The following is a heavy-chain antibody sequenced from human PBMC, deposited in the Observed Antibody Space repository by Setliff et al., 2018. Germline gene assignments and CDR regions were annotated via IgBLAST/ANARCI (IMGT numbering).Heavy chain of an antibody. V-gene: IGHV3-33*01. D-gene: IGHD6-19*01. CDR3: TRDPPGSGWSFDY. CDR1: GFTFNTHA. Sequence: PGESLKISCAASGFTFNTHAMHWVRQAPGKGLEWVAMIWADPNSNTKYYADSVKGRFSVSRDNSRNTVFLQMTGLRAEDTALYYCTRDPPGSGWSFDYWGQGALVTVSS. J-gene: IGHJ4*02. CDR2: IWADPNSNTK.